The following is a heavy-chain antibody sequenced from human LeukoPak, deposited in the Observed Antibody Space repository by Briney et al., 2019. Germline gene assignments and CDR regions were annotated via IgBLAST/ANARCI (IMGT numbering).Heavy chain of an antibody. CDR3: AEIFWTDYYMDV. V-gene: IGHV1-58*01. D-gene: IGHD1-1*01. J-gene: IGHJ6*03. Sequence: SVKVSCKASGFTFTSSAVQWVRQARGQRLEWIGWIVVGSGNTNYAQKFQERVTITRDMSTSTAYMELSSLRSEDTAVYYCAEIFWTDYYMDVWGKGTTVTVSS. CDR2: IVVGSGNT. CDR1: GFTFTSSA.